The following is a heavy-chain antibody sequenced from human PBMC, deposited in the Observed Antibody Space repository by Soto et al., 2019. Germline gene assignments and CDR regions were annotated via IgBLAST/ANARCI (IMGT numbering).Heavy chain of an antibody. CDR1: GGSISSGGYY. Sequence: LCGGSISSGGYYWSWIRQHPGKGLEWIGYIYYSGSTYYNPSLKSRVTISVDTSKNQFSLKLSSVTAADTAVYYCAGTTVVAQAYFDYWGQGTLVTVSS. V-gene: IGHV4-31*02. D-gene: IGHD2-15*01. CDR2: IYYSGST. J-gene: IGHJ4*02. CDR3: AGTTVVAQAYFDY.